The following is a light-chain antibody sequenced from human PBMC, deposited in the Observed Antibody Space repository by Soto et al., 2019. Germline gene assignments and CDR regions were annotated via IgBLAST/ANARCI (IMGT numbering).Light chain of an antibody. CDR3: RSYAGSSTFRV. CDR1: SSDVGSYNL. CDR2: EGS. J-gene: IGLJ3*02. Sequence: QSALTQPASVSGSPGQSITISCTGTSSDVGSYNLVSWYQQHPGKAPKLMIYEGSKRPSGVSNRFSGSKSGNTASLTISGLQAEDEADYYCRSYAGSSTFRVFGGGTQLTVL. V-gene: IGLV2-23*03.